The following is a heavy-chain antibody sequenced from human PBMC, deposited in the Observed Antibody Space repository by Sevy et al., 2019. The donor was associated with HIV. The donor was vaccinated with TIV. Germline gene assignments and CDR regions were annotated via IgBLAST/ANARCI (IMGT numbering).Heavy chain of an antibody. D-gene: IGHD2-2*01. Sequence: GGSLRLSCAASGFTFSSYSMNWVRQAPGKGLEWVSSISSSSSYIYYADSVKGRFTISRDNAKNSLYLQMNSLRAEDTAVYYCARDLGPQSRNIVVVPAASPMDVWGKGTTVTVSS. CDR1: GFTFSSYS. CDR3: ARDLGPQSRNIVVVPAASPMDV. V-gene: IGHV3-21*01. CDR2: ISSSSSYI. J-gene: IGHJ6*04.